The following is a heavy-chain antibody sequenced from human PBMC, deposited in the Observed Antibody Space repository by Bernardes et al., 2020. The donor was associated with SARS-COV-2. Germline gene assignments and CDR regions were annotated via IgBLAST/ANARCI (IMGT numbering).Heavy chain of an antibody. Sequence: SETLSLTCTVSGGSISSHYWSWIRQPPGKGLEWIGYIYYSGSTNYNPSLKSRVTISVDTSKNQFSLKLSSVTAADTAVYYCARLKKYYDYWAQGTLVTVSS. J-gene: IGHJ4*02. CDR2: IYYSGST. V-gene: IGHV4-59*11. CDR1: GGSISSHY. CDR3: ARLKKYYDY.